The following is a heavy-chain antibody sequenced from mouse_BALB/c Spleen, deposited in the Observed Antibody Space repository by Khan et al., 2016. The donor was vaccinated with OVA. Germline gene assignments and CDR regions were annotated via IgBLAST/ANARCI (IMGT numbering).Heavy chain of an antibody. Sequence: QIQLVQSGPELKKPGETVKISCKASGYTFTKYGMNWVKQAPGKGLKWMGWINTYTGEPTYADDFKGRFAFSLETSASTAHLQIKNLKNEDTATXFCARGGYNGTMDYWGQGTSVTVSS. D-gene: IGHD2-14*01. V-gene: IGHV9-3-1*01. CDR3: ARGGYNGTMDY. CDR1: GYTFTKYG. J-gene: IGHJ4*01. CDR2: INTYTGEP.